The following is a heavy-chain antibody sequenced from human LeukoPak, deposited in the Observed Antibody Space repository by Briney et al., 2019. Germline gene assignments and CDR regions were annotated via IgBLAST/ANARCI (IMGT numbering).Heavy chain of an antibody. CDR3: ARGLRYYDSSGYPEYFQH. CDR2: ISSSGSTI. V-gene: IGHV3-48*03. CDR1: GLTFSSYE. Sequence: GGSLRLSCAASGLTFSSYEMNWVRQAPGKGLEWVSYISSSGSTIYYADSVKGRSTISRDNAKNSLYLQMNSLRAEDTAVYYCARGLRYYDSSGYPEYFQHWGQGTLVTVSS. J-gene: IGHJ1*01. D-gene: IGHD3-22*01.